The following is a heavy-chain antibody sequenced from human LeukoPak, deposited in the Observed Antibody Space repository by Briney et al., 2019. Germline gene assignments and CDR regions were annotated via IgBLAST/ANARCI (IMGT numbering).Heavy chain of an antibody. J-gene: IGHJ3*02. D-gene: IGHD3-10*01. CDR3: ASSYYYGSGSYENDAFDI. Sequence: GRSLRLSCAASGFTFRSYGMHWVCQAPGKGLEWVAVIWYDGSNKYYADSVKGRFTISRDNSKNMLYLQMNSLRAEDTAVYYCASSYYYGSGSYENDAFDIWGQGTMVTVSS. V-gene: IGHV3-33*01. CDR2: IWYDGSNK. CDR1: GFTFRSYG.